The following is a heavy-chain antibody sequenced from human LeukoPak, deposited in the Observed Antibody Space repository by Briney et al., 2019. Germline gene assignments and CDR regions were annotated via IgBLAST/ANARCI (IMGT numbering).Heavy chain of an antibody. CDR3: ARSEGYYFDY. V-gene: IGHV4-30-4*01. CDR2: IYYSGST. Sequence: KASQTLSLTCTVSGDPISSGDYYWSWIRQPPGKGLEWIGYIYYSGSTYYNPSLKSRLTISVDTSKNQFSLKLSSVTAADTAVYYCARSEGYYFDYWGQGTLVTVSS. CDR1: GDPISSGDYY. J-gene: IGHJ4*02.